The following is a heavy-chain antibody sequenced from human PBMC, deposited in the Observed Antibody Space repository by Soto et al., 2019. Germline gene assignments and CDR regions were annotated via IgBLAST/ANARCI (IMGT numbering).Heavy chain of an antibody. Sequence: ASLKVSCKASGYTFTTYGIIWVRQAPGQGLEWMGWINPNSGHTNYAQNLQDRATMTTDTSTNTAYMELRSLRSDDTAVYFCAKEPVGPDSYFDLWGRGTLVNVSS. V-gene: IGHV1-18*01. CDR3: AKEPVGPDSYFDL. CDR1: GYTFTTYG. J-gene: IGHJ2*01. CDR2: INPNSGHT.